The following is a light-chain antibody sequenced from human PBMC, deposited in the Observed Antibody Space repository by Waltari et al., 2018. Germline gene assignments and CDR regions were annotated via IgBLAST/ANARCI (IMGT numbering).Light chain of an antibody. J-gene: IGKJ3*01. CDR2: AAS. CDR1: QSFGHTY. Sequence: ETVLTQSPGSLSLSPGETATLSCRASQSFGHTYLAWYQQRPGQAPRLLIYAASSRATGVPDRFSGSGSGSGSGTNFTLTISRLEPEDFAVYYCQQYGTSVFSFGPGTKVDF. V-gene: IGKV3-20*01. CDR3: QQYGTSVFS.